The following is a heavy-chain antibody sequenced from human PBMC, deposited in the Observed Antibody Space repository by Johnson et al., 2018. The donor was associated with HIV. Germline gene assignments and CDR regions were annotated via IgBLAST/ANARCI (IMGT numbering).Heavy chain of an antibody. D-gene: IGHD6-13*01. J-gene: IGHJ3*02. Sequence: VQLVEFGGGLVQPGGSLRLSCAASGFTFDDYAMHWVRQSPGKGLEWVSAISGSGGSTYYADSVKGRFTISRDNSKNTLYVQMNSLRAEDTAVYFCARLPSGYSRDEFNIWGQGTMVTVSS. CDR3: ARLPSGYSRDEFNI. V-gene: IGHV3-23*04. CDR1: GFTFDDYA. CDR2: ISGSGGST.